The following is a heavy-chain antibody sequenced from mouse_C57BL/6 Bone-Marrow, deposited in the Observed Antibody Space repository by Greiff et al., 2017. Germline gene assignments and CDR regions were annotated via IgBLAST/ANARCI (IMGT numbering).Heavy chain of an antibody. V-gene: IGHV5-17*01. CDR1: GFTFSDYG. J-gene: IGHJ1*03. D-gene: IGHD1-1*01. CDR2: ISSGSSTI. CDR3: ARSDYYGSSYDWYFDV. Sequence: EVKLVESGGGLVKPGGSLKLSCAASGFTFSDYGMHWVRQAPEKGLEWVAYISSGSSTIYSADTVKGRFTISRDNAKNTLFLQMTSLRSEDTAMYYCARSDYYGSSYDWYFDVWGTGTTVTVSS.